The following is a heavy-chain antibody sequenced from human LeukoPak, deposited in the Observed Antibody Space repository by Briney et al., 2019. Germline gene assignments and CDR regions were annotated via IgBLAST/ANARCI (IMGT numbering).Heavy chain of an antibody. J-gene: IGHJ4*02. CDR2: ISGSGGST. CDR3: ARDREVTRHPPLLDY. V-gene: IGHV3-23*01. CDR1: GFTFSSYA. Sequence: GGSLRLSCAASGFTFSSYAMSWVRQAPGKGLEWVSAISGSGGSTYYADSVKGRFTISRDNSKNTLYLQMNSLRAEDTAVYYCARDREVTRHPPLLDYWGQGTLVTVSS. D-gene: IGHD2-21*02.